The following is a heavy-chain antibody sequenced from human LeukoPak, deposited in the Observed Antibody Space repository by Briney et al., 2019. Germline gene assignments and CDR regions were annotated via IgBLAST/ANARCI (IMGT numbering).Heavy chain of an antibody. CDR1: GYSIGSGYY. CDR3: ARDQYYYDSSGYLTFDY. Sequence: SETLSLTCTVSGYSIGSGYYWGWIRQPPGKGLEWVGSIYHSGSTYYNPSLKSRVTISVDTSKNQFSLKLSSVTAADTAVYYCARDQYYYDSSGYLTFDYWGQGTLVTVSS. J-gene: IGHJ4*02. V-gene: IGHV4-38-2*02. D-gene: IGHD3-22*01. CDR2: IYHSGST.